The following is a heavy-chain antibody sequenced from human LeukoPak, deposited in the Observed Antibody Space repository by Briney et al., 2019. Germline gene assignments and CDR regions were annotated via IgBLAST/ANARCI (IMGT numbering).Heavy chain of an antibody. CDR3: ARETPSRYFDY. D-gene: IGHD4-23*01. J-gene: IGHJ4*02. Sequence: GASVKVSCKASGYTLTSYDINWVRQATGQGLEWMGWMNPNSGRTGYAQKFQGRITMTRNTSISTAYMELSSLRSDDTAVYYCARETPSRYFDYWGQGALVTVSS. CDR2: MNPNSGRT. V-gene: IGHV1-8*01. CDR1: GYTLTSYD.